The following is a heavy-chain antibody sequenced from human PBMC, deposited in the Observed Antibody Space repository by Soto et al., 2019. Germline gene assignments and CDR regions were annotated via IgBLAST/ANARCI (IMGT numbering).Heavy chain of an antibody. J-gene: IGHJ3*02. CDR2: VYYRGST. Sequence: QVQLQASGPGLVKPSETLSLTCTVSGASISSSYWSWIRQSPGKGLEWIGYVYYRGSTKYNPSLRGPVTISGDTYKNQVCLKLNALTAADTGVQDCAIGYYDSNGQYNTFAIWGQGTMVVVSS. CDR3: AIGYYDSNGQYNTFAI. CDR1: GASISSSY. V-gene: IGHV4-59*01. D-gene: IGHD3-22*01.